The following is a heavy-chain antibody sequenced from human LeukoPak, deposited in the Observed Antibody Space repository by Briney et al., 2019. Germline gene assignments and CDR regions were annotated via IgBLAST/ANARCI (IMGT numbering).Heavy chain of an antibody. V-gene: IGHV1-69*01. J-gene: IGHJ4*02. CDR3: ARDPASVQLWFGYFDY. CDR1: GGTFSSYA. D-gene: IGHD5-18*01. Sequence: SVKVSCKASGGTFSSYAISWVRQAPGQGLEWMGGIIPIFGTANYAQKFQGRVTITADESTSTAYMELSSLRSEDTAVYYCARDPASVQLWFGYFDYWGQGTLVTVSS. CDR2: IIPIFGTA.